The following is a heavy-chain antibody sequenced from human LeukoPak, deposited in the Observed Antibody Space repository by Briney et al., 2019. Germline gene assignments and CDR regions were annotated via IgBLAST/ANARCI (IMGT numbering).Heavy chain of an antibody. CDR3: AGQGYYDSSARAHFDY. Sequence: SSVKVSCKASGGTFSSYAISWVRQAPGQGLEWMGGIIPIFGTANYAQKFQGRVTITADESTSTAYMELSSLRSEDTAVYYCAGQGYYDSSARAHFDYWGQGTLVTVSA. D-gene: IGHD3-22*01. CDR1: GGTFSSYA. CDR2: IIPIFGTA. V-gene: IGHV1-69*01. J-gene: IGHJ4*02.